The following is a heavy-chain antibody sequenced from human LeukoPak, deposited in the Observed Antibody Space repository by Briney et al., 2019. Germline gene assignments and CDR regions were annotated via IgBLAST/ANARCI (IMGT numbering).Heavy chain of an antibody. V-gene: IGHV3-53*05. J-gene: IGHJ4*01. D-gene: IGHD3-9*01. CDR1: GFTVSSNY. CDR3: AKEGDYDILTGSPPFDY. Sequence: PGGSLRLSCAASGFTVSSNYMSWVRQAPGKGLEWVSVIYSGGSTYYADSVKGRFTISRDNSKNTLYLQMNSLRAEDTAVYYCAKEGDYDILTGSPPFDYWGQGTLVTVSS. CDR2: IYSGGST.